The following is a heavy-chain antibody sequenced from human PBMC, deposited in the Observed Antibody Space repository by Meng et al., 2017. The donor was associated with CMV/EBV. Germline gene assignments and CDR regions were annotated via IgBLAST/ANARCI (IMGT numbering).Heavy chain of an antibody. CDR2: INSDGSST. V-gene: IGHV3-74*01. D-gene: IGHD7-27*01. Sequence: GGSLRLSCAASGFTFSSYWMHWVRQAPGKGLVWVSRINSDGSSTSYADSVKGRFTISRDNAKNTLYLQMNSLRAEDTAVYYCARVANWGGAGGPLDYWGQGTLVTVFS. J-gene: IGHJ4*02. CDR1: GFTFSSYW. CDR3: ARVANWGGAGGPLDY.